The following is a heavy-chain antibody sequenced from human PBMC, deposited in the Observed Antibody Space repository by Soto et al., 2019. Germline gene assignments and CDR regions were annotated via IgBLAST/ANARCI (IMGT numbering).Heavy chain of an antibody. Sequence: PGGSLRLSCAASGFTFSSYWMSWVRQAPGKGLEWVANIKQDGSDKYYVDSVKGRFTISRDNAKNSLYLQMNSLRAEDTALYYCAKDKDDSSGRMHFDIWGQGTMVTVSS. CDR2: IKQDGSDK. D-gene: IGHD3-22*01. V-gene: IGHV3-7*03. CDR3: AKDKDDSSGRMHFDI. CDR1: GFTFSSYW. J-gene: IGHJ3*02.